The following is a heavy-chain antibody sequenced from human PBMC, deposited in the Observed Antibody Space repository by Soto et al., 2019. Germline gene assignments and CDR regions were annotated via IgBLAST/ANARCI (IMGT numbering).Heavy chain of an antibody. CDR2: ISSNGGST. D-gene: IGHD6-6*01. CDR1: GVSFNSYA. Sequence: PAGWIRLASASSGVSFNSYAMHGFRKAKGKGLEYVSAISSNGGSTYYADSVKGRFTISRDNSKNTLYLQMSSLRAEDTAVYYCVKDMDKTLLTYSSSSGFDYWGQATLVSVSS. V-gene: IGHV3-64D*06. CDR3: VKDMDKTLLTYSSSSGFDY. J-gene: IGHJ4*02.